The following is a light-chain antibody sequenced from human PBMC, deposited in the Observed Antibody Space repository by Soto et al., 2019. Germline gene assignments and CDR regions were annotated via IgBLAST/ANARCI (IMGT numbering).Light chain of an antibody. Sequence: ALTQPASVSGSPGQSITISCTGTSSDVGGYNYVSWYQQHPGKAPKLMIYDVSNRPSGVSNRFSGSKSGNTASLTISGLQAEDEADYYCSSYTSSSTPCVFGGGTKLTVL. CDR3: SSYTSSSTPCV. CDR1: SSDVGGYNY. CDR2: DVS. J-gene: IGLJ2*01. V-gene: IGLV2-14*01.